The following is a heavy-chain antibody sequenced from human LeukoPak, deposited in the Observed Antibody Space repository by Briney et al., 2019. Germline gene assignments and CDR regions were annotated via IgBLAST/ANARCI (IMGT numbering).Heavy chain of an antibody. D-gene: IGHD1-26*01. J-gene: IGHJ4*02. CDR1: GYSISSGYY. CDR2: IYHSGST. Sequence: KASETLSLTCTVSGYSISSGYYWGWIRQPPGKGLEWIGNIYHSGSTYYNPSLKSRVTISVDTSKNQLSLKLPSVTAADTAVYFCARLGSYHDFWGQGALVTVSS. CDR3: ARLGSYHDF. V-gene: IGHV4-38-2*02.